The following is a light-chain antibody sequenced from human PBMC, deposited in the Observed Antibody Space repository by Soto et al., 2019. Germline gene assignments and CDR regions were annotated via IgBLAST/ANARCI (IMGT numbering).Light chain of an antibody. V-gene: IGKV3-11*01. Sequence: EIVLTQSPATLSLSPGERATLSCRASQSVSSYLAWYQQKPGQAPRLLIYDASNRATGIPARFSGSGSGTDFTLTISSLEPEDFAVYYCQQRSAERFTFGPGTKVDIK. CDR2: DAS. CDR3: QQRSAERFT. CDR1: QSVSSY. J-gene: IGKJ3*01.